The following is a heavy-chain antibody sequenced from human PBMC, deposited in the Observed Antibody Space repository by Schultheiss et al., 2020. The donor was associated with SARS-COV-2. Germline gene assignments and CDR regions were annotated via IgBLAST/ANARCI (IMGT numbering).Heavy chain of an antibody. CDR1: GFTFSNYA. Sequence: GGSLRLSCAASGFTFSNYAMSWVRQAPGKGLEWVSAISGSGGSTYYADSVKGRFTISRDNSKNEVYLQMNGLRVEDTAVYFCAKDSAGDNWGQGTKVTVSS. CDR2: ISGSGGST. CDR3: AKDSAGDN. D-gene: IGHD3-10*01. V-gene: IGHV3-23*01. J-gene: IGHJ3*01.